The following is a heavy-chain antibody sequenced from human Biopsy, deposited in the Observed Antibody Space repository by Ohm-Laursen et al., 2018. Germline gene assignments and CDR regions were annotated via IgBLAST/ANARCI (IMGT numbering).Heavy chain of an antibody. CDR1: GGSIGSFF. V-gene: IGHV4-59*01. CDR2: IYYSGST. D-gene: IGHD1-26*01. Sequence: TLSLTCTVSGGSIGSFFWSWIRQPPGKGLEGIGYIYYSGSTNYNPSLRSRVTISVDRSKNQFSLELSSVTAADTAVYYCARAGAGAPSIDYFDYWGQGALVTVSS. J-gene: IGHJ4*02. CDR3: ARAGAGAPSIDYFDY.